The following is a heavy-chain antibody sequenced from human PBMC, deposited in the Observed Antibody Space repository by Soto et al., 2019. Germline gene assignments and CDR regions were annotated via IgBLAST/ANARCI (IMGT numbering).Heavy chain of an antibody. CDR3: ARDLVAEAATTPNWFDP. D-gene: IGHD2-15*01. CDR2: IYYSGST. J-gene: IGHJ5*02. CDR1: GGSISSYY. Sequence: SETLSLTCTVSGGSISSYYWSWIRQPPGKGLEWIGYIYYSGSTNYNPSLKSRVTISVDTSKNQFSLKLSSVTAADTAVYYCARDLVAEAATTPNWFDPWGQGTLVTVSS. V-gene: IGHV4-59*01.